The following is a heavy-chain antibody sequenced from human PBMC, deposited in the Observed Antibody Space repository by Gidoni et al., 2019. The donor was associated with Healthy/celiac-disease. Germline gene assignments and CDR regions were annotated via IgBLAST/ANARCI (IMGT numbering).Heavy chain of an antibody. CDR2: ISGSGGST. CDR1: GCTFSSYA. V-gene: IGHV3-23*01. Sequence: EVQLLQSAGGFVQPGGSLRLSCAAPGCTFSSYAMSWVGQAPGKGLEWVSAISGSGGSTCYADSVKGRFTISRDNYKNTLYLQMNSLRAEDTAVYYCAGPEGIAEQWGQGTLVTVSS. D-gene: IGHD6-13*01. CDR3: AGPEGIAEQ. J-gene: IGHJ4*02.